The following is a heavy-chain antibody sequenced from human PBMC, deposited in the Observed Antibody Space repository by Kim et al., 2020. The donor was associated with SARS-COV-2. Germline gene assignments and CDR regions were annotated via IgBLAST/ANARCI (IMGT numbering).Heavy chain of an antibody. Sequence: YAEPVKGRLTISRDDSKNTLYLQMNSLKTEDTAVYYCTTSGYSYGYYFDYWGQGTLVTVSS. D-gene: IGHD5-18*01. V-gene: IGHV3-15*01. J-gene: IGHJ4*02. CDR3: TTSGYSYGYYFDY.